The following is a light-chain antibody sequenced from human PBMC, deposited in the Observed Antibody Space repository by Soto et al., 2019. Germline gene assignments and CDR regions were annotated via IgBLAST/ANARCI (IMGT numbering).Light chain of an antibody. Sequence: IVLTQSPGTLSLSPWERATLSCRASQSVSSSYLAWYQQKPGQAPRLLIYGASSRATGIPDRFSGSGSGTEFTLTISSLQPDDLATYYCQQYNSYWTFGQGTKVDIK. CDR2: GAS. CDR1: QSVSSSY. J-gene: IGKJ1*01. CDR3: QQYNSYWT. V-gene: IGKV3-20*01.